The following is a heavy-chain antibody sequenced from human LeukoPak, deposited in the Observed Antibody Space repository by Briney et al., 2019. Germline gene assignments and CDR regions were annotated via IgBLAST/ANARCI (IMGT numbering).Heavy chain of an antibody. CDR1: GFTFSSYA. CDR3: AKECGRDYDDRAFDI. J-gene: IGHJ3*02. Sequence: GGSLRLSCAASGFTFSSYAMNWVRQSPERGLEWVSAISGTGGSTSYADSLKGRFTISRDNSKNTLFLQMSSLTAEDTAVYYCAKECGRDYDDRAFDIWGQGTMVTVSS. D-gene: IGHD3-22*01. V-gene: IGHV3-23*01. CDR2: ISGTGGST.